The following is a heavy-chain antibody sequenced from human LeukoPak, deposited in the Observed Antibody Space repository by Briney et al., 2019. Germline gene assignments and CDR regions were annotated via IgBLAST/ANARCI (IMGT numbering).Heavy chain of an antibody. D-gene: IGHD6-13*01. J-gene: IGHJ4*02. Sequence: PGGSLRLSCAASGFTFSSYSMNWVRQAPGKGLEWVSSISSSSSYIYYADSVKGRFTISRDNAKNSLYLQMNSLRAEDTAVYYCASGGYSSSWYGFYWGQGTLVTVSS. CDR2: ISSSSSYI. CDR3: ASGGYSSSWYGFY. CDR1: GFTFSSYS. V-gene: IGHV3-21*01.